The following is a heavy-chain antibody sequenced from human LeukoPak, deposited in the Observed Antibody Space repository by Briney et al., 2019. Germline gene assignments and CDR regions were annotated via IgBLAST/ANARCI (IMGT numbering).Heavy chain of an antibody. CDR2: IKQDGSEK. Sequence: GGSLRLSCAASGFTFDDYAMHWVRQAPGKGLEWVANIKQDGSEKYYVDSVKGRFTISRDNAKNSLYLQMNSLRAEDTAVYYCARERVGSSWYFDYWGQGTLVTVSS. J-gene: IGHJ4*02. CDR1: GFTFDDYA. D-gene: IGHD6-13*01. CDR3: ARERVGSSWYFDY. V-gene: IGHV3-7*03.